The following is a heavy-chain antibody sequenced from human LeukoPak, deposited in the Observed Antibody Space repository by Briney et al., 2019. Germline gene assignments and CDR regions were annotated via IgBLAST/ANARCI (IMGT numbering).Heavy chain of an antibody. D-gene: IGHD3-10*01. CDR3: ARDLVTMVRGVITYYYYYMDV. Sequence: SETLSLTCAVSGGSISSSNWWSWVRQPAGKGLEWIGRIYTSGSTNYNPSLKSRVTMSVDTSKNQFSLKLSSVTAADTAVYYCARDLVTMVRGVITYYYYYMDVWGKGTTVTISS. V-gene: IGHV4-4*07. J-gene: IGHJ6*03. CDR2: IYTSGST. CDR1: GGSISSSNW.